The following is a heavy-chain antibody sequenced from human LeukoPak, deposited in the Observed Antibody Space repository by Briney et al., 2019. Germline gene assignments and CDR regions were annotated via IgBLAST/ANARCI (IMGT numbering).Heavy chain of an antibody. CDR3: ARLYYPDRGQWYYYDS. Sequence: SETLSLTCTVVGDSMDVYYWTWLWQAPGKGLEWIGYIFSSGATNYNRSLKSRVTILIDTSKKNFSLTLKSVTAADTAIYYCARLYYPDRGQWYYYDSRGQGTLVTVSS. CDR1: GDSMDVYY. V-gene: IGHV4-59*01. J-gene: IGHJ4*02. CDR2: IFSSGAT. D-gene: IGHD3-16*01.